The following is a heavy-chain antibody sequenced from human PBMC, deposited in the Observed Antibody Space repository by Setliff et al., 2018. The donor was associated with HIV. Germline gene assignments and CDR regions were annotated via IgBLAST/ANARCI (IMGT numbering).Heavy chain of an antibody. Sequence: PSETLSLTCAVHGGPFSDHYWNWIRQPPGKGLEWIAEIHHTGYMNYNPSLKSRTTISLDTSMNQFSLKLTSVTAADTAVYYCAREVDVVTTSDAFDIWGQGTMVTVSS. CDR2: IHHTGYM. CDR3: AREVDVVTTSDAFDI. J-gene: IGHJ3*02. CDR1: GGPFSDHY. D-gene: IGHD2-21*02. V-gene: IGHV4-34*01.